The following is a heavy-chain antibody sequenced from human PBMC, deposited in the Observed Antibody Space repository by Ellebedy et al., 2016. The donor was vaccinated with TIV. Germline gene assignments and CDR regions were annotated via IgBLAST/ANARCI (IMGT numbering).Heavy chain of an antibody. D-gene: IGHD4-23*01. Sequence: SETLSLTXTVSGYSISSVYYWTWIRQPPGKGLEWIGYIYSSGSTNYNPSLRSRATISVDTSKNQFSLELSSVTAADTAVYYCTSWGDYGGNRHLDYWGQGTPVTVAS. CDR2: IYSSGST. J-gene: IGHJ4*02. CDR1: GYSISSVYY. CDR3: TSWGDYGGNRHLDY. V-gene: IGHV4-61*01.